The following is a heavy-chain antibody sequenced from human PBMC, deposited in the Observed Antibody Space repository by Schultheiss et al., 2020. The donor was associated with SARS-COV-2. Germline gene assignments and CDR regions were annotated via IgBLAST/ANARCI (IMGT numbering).Heavy chain of an antibody. J-gene: IGHJ6*03. V-gene: IGHV1-2*02. D-gene: IGHD2-2*01. Sequence: ASVKVSCKASGYTFTGYYMHWVRQAPGQGLEWMGWISAYNGNTNYAQKLQGRVTMTRNTSISTAYMELSSLRSEDTAVYYCARVKRGGRYCSSTSCSRGYYMDVWGKGTTVTVSS. CDR2: ISAYNGNT. CDR3: ARVKRGGRYCSSTSCSRGYYMDV. CDR1: GYTFTGYY.